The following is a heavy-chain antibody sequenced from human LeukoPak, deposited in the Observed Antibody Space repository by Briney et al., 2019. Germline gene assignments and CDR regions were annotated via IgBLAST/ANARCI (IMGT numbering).Heavy chain of an antibody. Sequence: GGSLRLSCAASGITFSSYATSWVRQAPGKGLKWVSAISGSGGSTYYADSVKGRFTISRDNSRNTLYLQMNSLRAEDTAVYFCAKEVGYSGYDPFDYWGQGTLVTVSS. CDR1: GITFSSYA. CDR3: AKEVGYSGYDPFDY. J-gene: IGHJ4*02. V-gene: IGHV3-23*01. CDR2: ISGSGGST. D-gene: IGHD5-12*01.